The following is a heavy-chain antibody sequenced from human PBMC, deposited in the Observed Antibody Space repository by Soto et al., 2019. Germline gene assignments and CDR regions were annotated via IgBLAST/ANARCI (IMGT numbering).Heavy chain of an antibody. J-gene: IGHJ1*01. CDR1: GGSFSGYY. V-gene: IGHV4-34*01. D-gene: IGHD2-15*01. CDR2: INHSGST. Sequence: QVQLQQWGAGLLKPSETLSLTCAVYGGSFSGYYWSWIRQPPGKGLEWIGEINHSGSTNYNPSLKSRVTISVDTSKNQFSLKLSSVTAADTAVYYCARKRGRCSGGSCYREYFQHWGQGTLVSVSS. CDR3: ARKRGRCSGGSCYREYFQH.